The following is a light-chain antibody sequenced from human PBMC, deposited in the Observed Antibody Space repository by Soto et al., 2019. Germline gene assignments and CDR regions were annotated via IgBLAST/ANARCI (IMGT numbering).Light chain of an antibody. CDR1: SSDVGGYNH. J-gene: IGLJ3*02. CDR2: EVN. Sequence: QSALTQPASVSGSPGQSITISCTGTSSDVGGYNHVSWYQQYPGKAPKVKIYEVNNRPSGVSDRFSGSKSGNTASLTISGLQPKDEADYYCSSYTSSDTWVFGGGTKLTVL. V-gene: IGLV2-14*01. CDR3: SSYTSSDTWV.